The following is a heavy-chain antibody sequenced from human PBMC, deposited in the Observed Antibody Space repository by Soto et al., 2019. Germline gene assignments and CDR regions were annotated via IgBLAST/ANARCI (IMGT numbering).Heavy chain of an antibody. CDR2: LSSTGGST. CDR1: GFTFRKYV. Sequence: EVQLLASGGGLAQPGGSLRLSCEVSGFTFRKYVMTWVRQAPGKGLECVSSLSSTGGSTYYADSVKGRFTVSRDNSKNTLFLQMNSLRAEDTAIYYCAKDQGFLEWIPQGGLDVWGPGTTVAVSS. D-gene: IGHD3-3*01. V-gene: IGHV3-23*01. CDR3: AKDQGFLEWIPQGGLDV. J-gene: IGHJ6*02.